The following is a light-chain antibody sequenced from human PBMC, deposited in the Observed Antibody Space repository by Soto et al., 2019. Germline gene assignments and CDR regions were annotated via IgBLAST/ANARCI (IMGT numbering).Light chain of an antibody. CDR1: QSLLNSGGKTY. CDR3: LQTTQSPWT. J-gene: IGKJ1*01. Sequence: DIVMTQTPLSLSVTPGQPASISCKSSQSLLNSGGKTYFYWYLQKPGQPPQLLIYEVSNRFSGVPDRVSGSGSGRDFTLNISRVAAEDVRFYSCLQTTQSPWTLGQGTKVDTK. V-gene: IGKV2D-29*01. CDR2: EVS.